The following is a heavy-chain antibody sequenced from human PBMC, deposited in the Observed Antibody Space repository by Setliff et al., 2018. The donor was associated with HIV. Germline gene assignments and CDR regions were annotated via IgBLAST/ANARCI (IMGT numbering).Heavy chain of an antibody. D-gene: IGHD2-15*01. CDR1: GFTFNHYG. J-gene: IGHJ6*02. CDR3: ARGGSGHYYYYYGMDV. Sequence: ASVKVSCKTSGFTFNHYGITWVRQAPGQGLEWMGWISAYNGDTKYSQTFQGRVTMTTDTSTATAFMELRSLRSDDTAVYYCARGGSGHYYYYYGMDVWGQGTTVT. CDR2: ISAYNGDT. V-gene: IGHV1-18*01.